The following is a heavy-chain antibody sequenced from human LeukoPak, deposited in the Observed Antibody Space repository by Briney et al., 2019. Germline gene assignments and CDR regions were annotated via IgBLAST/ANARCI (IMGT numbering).Heavy chain of an antibody. CDR1: GFTFSSYW. D-gene: IGHD2/OR15-2a*01. V-gene: IGHV3-74*01. Sequence: GGSLRLSCAASGFTFSSYWMHWVRHAPGKGLVWVSRINSDGSSTSYADSVKGRFTISRDNAKNTLYLQMNSPRAEDTALYYCARDFSHRRGYYMDVWGKGTTVTVSS. CDR2: INSDGSST. CDR3: ARDFSHRRGYYMDV. J-gene: IGHJ6*03.